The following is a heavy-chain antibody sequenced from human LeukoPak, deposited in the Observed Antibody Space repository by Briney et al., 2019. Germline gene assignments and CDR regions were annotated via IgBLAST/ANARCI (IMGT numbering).Heavy chain of an antibody. J-gene: IGHJ4*02. CDR3: ARHRLHYGPVEGSYYPDY. CDR1: GGSISSNNW. D-gene: IGHD1-26*01. V-gene: IGHV4-4*02. Sequence: SGTLSLTCAVSGGSISSNNWWSWVRQPPGKGLEWIGETYHSGSTNYNPSLKSRLIMSVDKPQNQFSLRLNSVTAADTAVYYCARHRLHYGPVEGSYYPDYWGQGTLVTVSS. CDR2: TYHSGST.